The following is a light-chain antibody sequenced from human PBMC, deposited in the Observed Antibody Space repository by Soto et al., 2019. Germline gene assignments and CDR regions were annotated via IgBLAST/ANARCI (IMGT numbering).Light chain of an antibody. CDR2: GAS. CDR1: QSVSSSY. Sequence: EIVLTQSPGTLSLSPGERATLSCRASQSVSSSYLAWYQQKPGQAPRLLIYGASSRATGIPDRFSGSGSGTDFTLTISRLEPEDFAVYYCQQYHNWPLTFGGGTKVEI. CDR3: QQYHNWPLT. V-gene: IGKV3-20*01. J-gene: IGKJ4*01.